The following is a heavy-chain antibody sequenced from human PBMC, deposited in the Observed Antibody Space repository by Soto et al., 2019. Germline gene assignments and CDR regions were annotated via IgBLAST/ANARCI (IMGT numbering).Heavy chain of an antibody. V-gene: IGHV1-3*01. CDR3: ATTYYYDGAGVVAFDL. CDR1: GYSFINYP. J-gene: IGHJ3*01. CDR2: INAGNSNT. Sequence: QVQLVQSGAEVKKPGASVKVSCKASGYSFINYPMQWVRQAPGQSLEWMGWINAGNSNTKYSQNFQGRVTITRDTSASTAYMELGSLRSEDTAVYYCATTYYYDGAGVVAFDLWGQGTMVIVSP. D-gene: IGHD3-22*01.